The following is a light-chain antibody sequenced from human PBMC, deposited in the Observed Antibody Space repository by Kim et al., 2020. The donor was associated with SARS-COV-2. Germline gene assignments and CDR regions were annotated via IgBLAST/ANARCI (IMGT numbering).Light chain of an antibody. J-gene: IGKJ4*01. V-gene: IGKV1-39*01. CDR1: QSINTY. CDR3: QQSHTAPLLT. Sequence: SVGDRVTNTYRTSQSINTYLNWYQQKPGEAPIILIYDASTLQSGVPSWFSGSRSGTDFTLTISSLQPEDVATYYCQQSHTAPLLTFGGGTKVDIK. CDR2: DAS.